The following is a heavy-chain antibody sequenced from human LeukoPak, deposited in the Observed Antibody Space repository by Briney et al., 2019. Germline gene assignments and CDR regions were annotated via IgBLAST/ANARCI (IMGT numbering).Heavy chain of an antibody. V-gene: IGHV3-23*01. D-gene: IGHD6-19*01. Sequence: GGSLRHSCAASGFTFSSYGMSWVRQAPGKGLEWVSAISGSGGSTYYADSVKGRFTISRDNSKNTLYLQMNSLRAEDTAVYYCARDRGLVAVDYWGQGTLVTVSS. CDR2: ISGSGGST. CDR1: GFTFSSYG. J-gene: IGHJ4*02. CDR3: ARDRGLVAVDY.